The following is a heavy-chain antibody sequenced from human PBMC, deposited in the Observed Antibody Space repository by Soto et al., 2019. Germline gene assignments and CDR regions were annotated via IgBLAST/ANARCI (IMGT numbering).Heavy chain of an antibody. CDR1: GFTFSDYY. Sequence: GGSLRLSCAASGFTFSDYYMSWIRQAPGKGLEWVSYISSSSSYTNYADSVKGRFTISRDNARNSLYLQMNSLRAEDTAVYYCARDLKSKGGSTVMAYYGMDVWGQGTTVTVSS. D-gene: IGHD3-10*01. J-gene: IGHJ6*02. V-gene: IGHV3-11*06. CDR3: ARDLKSKGGSTVMAYYGMDV. CDR2: ISSSSSYT.